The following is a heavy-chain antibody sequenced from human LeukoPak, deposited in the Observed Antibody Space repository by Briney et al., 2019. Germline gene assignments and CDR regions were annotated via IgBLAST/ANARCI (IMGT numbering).Heavy chain of an antibody. D-gene: IGHD3-22*01. J-gene: IGHJ4*02. V-gene: IGHV3-15*01. CDR3: TTDLDYYDSSGYYSQSDFDY. Sequence: GGSLRLSCAASGFTFSNAWMTWVRQAPGEGLEWVGRIKSKTDGGTTDYAAPVKGRFTISRDDSKNTLYLQMNSLKTEDTAVYYCTTDLDYYDSSGYYSQSDFDYWGQGTLVTVSS. CDR2: IKSKTDGGTT. CDR1: GFTFSNAW.